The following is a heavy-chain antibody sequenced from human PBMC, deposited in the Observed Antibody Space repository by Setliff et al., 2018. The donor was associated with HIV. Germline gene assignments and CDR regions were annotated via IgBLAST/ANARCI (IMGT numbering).Heavy chain of an antibody. V-gene: IGHV2-5*01. CDR1: GFSLTTSGVG. CDR2: TFWNDRE. Sequence: ESGPTLVNPTQTLTLTCTFSGFSLTTSGVGVGWIRQPPGKALEWLAYTFWNDRERYSPSLKTRLTVTKDTSKNQVVLTMANMDPVDTATYYCAHSPPFDWLFDSWGQG. CDR3: AHSPPFDWLFDS. D-gene: IGHD3-9*01. J-gene: IGHJ4*02.